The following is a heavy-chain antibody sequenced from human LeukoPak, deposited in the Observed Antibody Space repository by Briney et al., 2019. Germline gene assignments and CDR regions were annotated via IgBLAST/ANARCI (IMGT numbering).Heavy chain of an antibody. D-gene: IGHD2-15*01. CDR3: AREGDCSGGSCYWETDY. CDR1: GYTFTSYG. J-gene: IGHJ4*02. CDR2: ISAYNGNT. Sequence: ASVKASCKASGYTFTSYGISWVRQAPGQGLEWMGWISAYNGNTNYAQKLQGRVTMTTDTSTSTAYMELRSLRSDDTAVYYCAREGDCSGGSCYWETDYWGQGTLVTVSS. V-gene: IGHV1-18*01.